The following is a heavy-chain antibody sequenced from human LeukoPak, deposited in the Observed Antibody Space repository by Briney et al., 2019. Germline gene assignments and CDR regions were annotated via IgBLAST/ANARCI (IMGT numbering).Heavy chain of an antibody. J-gene: IGHJ4*02. CDR2: LSYTGKT. CDR3: SEGYFEPFDH. CDR1: GASVSSSH. D-gene: IGHD2/OR15-2a*01. V-gene: IGHV4-59*02. Sequence: SETLSLTCVVSGASVSSSHWNWIRQLPGKGLEWIGCLSYTGKTDYIPSLTSRVTISLDTSKNQVSLKLRSVTAADTAVYYCSEGYFEPFDHWGQGTLVTVSS.